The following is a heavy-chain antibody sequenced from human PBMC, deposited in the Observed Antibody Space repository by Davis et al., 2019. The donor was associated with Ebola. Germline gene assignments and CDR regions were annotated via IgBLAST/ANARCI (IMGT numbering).Heavy chain of an antibody. CDR2: INHSGST. J-gene: IGHJ4*02. CDR1: GGSFSGYY. D-gene: IGHD3-10*01. CDR3: ARVRYYGSGSPIDY. Sequence: SETLSLTFAVYGGSFSGYYWSWIRQPPGKGLEWIGEINHSGSTNYNPSLKSRVTISVDTSKNQFSLKLSSVTAAETALYYCARVRYYGSGSPIDYWGQGTLVTVSS. V-gene: IGHV4-34*01.